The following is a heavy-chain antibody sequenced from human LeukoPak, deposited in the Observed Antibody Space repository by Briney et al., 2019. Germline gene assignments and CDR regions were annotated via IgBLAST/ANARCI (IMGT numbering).Heavy chain of an antibody. V-gene: IGHV1-2*02. CDR3: ARAGGRSWFDP. Sequence: GASVKVSCKASGYTFSDSYIHWVRQAPGQGLEWMGSMNPKSGSTKYAQKFQGRVSMTRDTSISTAYMELASLTSDDTAVYYCARAGGRSWFDPWGQGTLVTVSS. CDR1: GYTFSDSY. D-gene: IGHD1-26*01. J-gene: IGHJ5*02. CDR2: MNPKSGST.